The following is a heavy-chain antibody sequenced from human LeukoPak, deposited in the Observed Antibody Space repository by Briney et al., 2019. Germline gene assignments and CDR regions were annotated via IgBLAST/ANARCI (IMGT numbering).Heavy chain of an antibody. CDR3: ARESPYYYDSSGYPPRDAFDI. J-gene: IGHJ3*02. CDR1: GFTFSSYS. D-gene: IGHD3-22*01. V-gene: IGHV3-21*01. Sequence: GGSLRLSCAASGFTFSSYSMNWVRQAPGKGLEWVSSISSSSSYIYYADSVKGRFTIPRDNAKNSLYLQMNSLRAEDTAVYYCARESPYYYDSSGYPPRDAFDIWGQGTMVTVSS. CDR2: ISSSSSYI.